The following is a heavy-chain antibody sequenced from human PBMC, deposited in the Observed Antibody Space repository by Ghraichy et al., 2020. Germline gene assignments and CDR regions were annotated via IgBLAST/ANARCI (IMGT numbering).Heavy chain of an antibody. CDR3: AHTKAYYDILTGYRPDAFDI. J-gene: IGHJ3*02. D-gene: IGHD3-9*01. CDR1: GFSLSTSGVG. CDR2: IYWDDDK. V-gene: IGHV2-5*02. Sequence: PTLVKPTQTLTLTCTFSGFSLSTSGVGVGWIRQPPGKALEWLALIYWDDDKRYSPSLKSRLTITKDTSKNQVVLTMTNMDPVDTATYYCAHTKAYYDILTGYRPDAFDIWGQGTMVTVSS.